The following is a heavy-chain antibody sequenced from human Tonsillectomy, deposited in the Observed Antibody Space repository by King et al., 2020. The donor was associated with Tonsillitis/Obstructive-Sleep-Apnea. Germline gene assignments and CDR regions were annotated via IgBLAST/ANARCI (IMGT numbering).Heavy chain of an antibody. CDR2: IYHSGST. V-gene: IGHV4-4*02. D-gene: IGHD2-2*01. J-gene: IGHJ5*02. CDR3: ASGYCSSTSCFNWFDP. Sequence: QLQESGPGLVKPSGNLSLTCAVYGGSISSSNWWSWVRQPPGRGLEWIGEIYHSGSTNYNPSLKSRVTISVDKSKNQFSLKLSSVTAADTAVYYCASGYCSSTSCFNWFDPWGQGTLVTVSS. CDR1: GGSISSSNW.